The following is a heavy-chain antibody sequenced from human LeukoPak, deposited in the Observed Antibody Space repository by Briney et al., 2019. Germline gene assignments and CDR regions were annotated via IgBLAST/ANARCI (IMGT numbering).Heavy chain of an antibody. Sequence: GGSLRLSCAASGFTVSSNYMSWVRQAPGKGLEWVSVIYSGGSTYYADSVKGRFTISRDNSKNTLYLQMNSLRAEDTAVYYCARVSGWYSFAIDYWGQGTLVTASS. CDR3: ARVSGWYSFAIDY. D-gene: IGHD6-19*01. J-gene: IGHJ4*02. V-gene: IGHV3-53*01. CDR2: IYSGGST. CDR1: GFTVSSNY.